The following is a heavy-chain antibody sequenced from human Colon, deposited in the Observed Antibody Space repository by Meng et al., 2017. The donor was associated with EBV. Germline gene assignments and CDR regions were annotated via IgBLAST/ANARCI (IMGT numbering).Heavy chain of an antibody. Sequence: QVQLRQSGPGLLEPSGTLSLTCAVSGASISSNNWWSWVRQPPGKGLEWIGEIYHGGNTNYNPSLKSRVTISVDRSNDQFSLSLSSVTAADTAVYYCARGNAYNAPSFDYWGQGTLVTVSS. V-gene: IGHV4-4*02. J-gene: IGHJ4*02. CDR1: GASISSNNW. D-gene: IGHD5-24*01. CDR2: IYHGGNT. CDR3: ARGNAYNAPSFDY.